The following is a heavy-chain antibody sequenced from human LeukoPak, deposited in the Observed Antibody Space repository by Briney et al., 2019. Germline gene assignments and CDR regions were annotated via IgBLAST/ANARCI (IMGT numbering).Heavy chain of an antibody. Sequence: GGSLRLSCAASGFTFSSHAMSWVRQAPGKGLEWVSAISGSGGSTYYADSMRGRFTISRDNSKNTLYLQMNSLRAEDTAVYYCAKSYDSSGYFDYWGQGTLVTVSS. CDR2: ISGSGGST. V-gene: IGHV3-23*01. J-gene: IGHJ4*02. CDR3: AKSYDSSGYFDY. D-gene: IGHD3-22*01. CDR1: GFTFSSHA.